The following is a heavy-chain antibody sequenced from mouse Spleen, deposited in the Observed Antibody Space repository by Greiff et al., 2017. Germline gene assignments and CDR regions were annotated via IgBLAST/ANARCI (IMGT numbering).Heavy chain of an antibody. V-gene: IGHV1-39*01. CDR3: ARIGYGSSYYAMDY. CDR2: INPNYGTT. D-gene: IGHD1-1*01. J-gene: IGHJ4*01. Sequence: VQLQQSGPELVKPGASVKISCKASGYSFTDYNMNWVKQSNGKGLEWIGVINPNYGTTSYNQKFKGKATLTVDQSSSTAYMQLNSLTSEDSAVYYCARIGYGSSYYAMDYWGQGTSVTVSS. CDR1: GYSFTDYN.